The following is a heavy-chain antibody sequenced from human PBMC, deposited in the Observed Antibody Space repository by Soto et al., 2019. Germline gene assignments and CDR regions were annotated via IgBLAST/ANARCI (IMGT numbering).Heavy chain of an antibody. CDR2: ISGSGGST. Sequence: PGGFLRLSCAASGFTFSSYAMSWVRQAPGKGLEWVSAISGSGGSTYYADSVKGRFTISRDNSKNTLYLQMNSLRAEDTAVYYCAKRSGEPGYQSLPAAPNLDVWGQGTTVTVSS. CDR1: GFTFSSYA. D-gene: IGHD2-2*01. CDR3: AKRSGEPGYQSLPAAPNLDV. J-gene: IGHJ6*02. V-gene: IGHV3-23*01.